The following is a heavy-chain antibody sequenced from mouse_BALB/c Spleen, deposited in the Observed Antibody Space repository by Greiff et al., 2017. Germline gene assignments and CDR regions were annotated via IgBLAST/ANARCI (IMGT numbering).Heavy chain of an antibody. Sequence: VQLQQSGAELVKPGASVKLSCTASGFNIKDTYMHWVKQRPEQGLEWIGRIDPANGNTKYDPKFQGKATITADTSSNTAYLQLSSLTSEDTAVYYCAREVMITTAGYYAMDYWGQGTSVTVSS. D-gene: IGHD2-4*01. CDR1: GFNIKDTY. CDR3: AREVMITTAGYYAMDY. CDR2: IDPANGNT. V-gene: IGHV14-3*02. J-gene: IGHJ4*01.